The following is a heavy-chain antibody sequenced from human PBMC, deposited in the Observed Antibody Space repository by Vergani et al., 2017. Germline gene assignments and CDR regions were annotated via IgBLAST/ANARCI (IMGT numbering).Heavy chain of an antibody. V-gene: IGHV1-69*06. CDR1: GGTFSSYA. D-gene: IGHD3-22*01. J-gene: IGHJ4*02. Sequence: QVQLVQSGAEVKKPGSSVKVSCKASGGTFSSYAISWVRQAPGQGLEWMGGIIPIFGTANYAQKFQGRVTITADKSTSTAYMELSSLRSEDTAVYYCARDLRRYYDSSGPGGYYFDYWGQGTLVTVSS. CDR3: ARDLRRYYDSSGPGGYYFDY. CDR2: IIPIFGTA.